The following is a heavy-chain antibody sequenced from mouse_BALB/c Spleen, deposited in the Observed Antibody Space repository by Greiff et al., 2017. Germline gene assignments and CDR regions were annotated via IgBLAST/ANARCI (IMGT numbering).Heavy chain of an antibody. Sequence: EVQLQQSGAELVRSGASVKLSCTASGFNIKDYYMHWVKQRPEQGLEWIGLIDPENGDTEYAPKFQGKATMTADTSSNTAYLQLSSLTSEDTAVYYCNASPRGYYFDYWGQGTTLTVSS. CDR2: IDPENGDT. CDR3: NASPRGYYFDY. V-gene: IGHV14-4*02. J-gene: IGHJ2*01. CDR1: GFNIKDYY.